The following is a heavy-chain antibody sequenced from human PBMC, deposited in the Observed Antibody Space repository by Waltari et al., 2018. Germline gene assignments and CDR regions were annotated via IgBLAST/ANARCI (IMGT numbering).Heavy chain of an antibody. D-gene: IGHD1-26*01. CDR1: GYSISSGYY. V-gene: IGHV4-38-2*01. J-gene: IGHJ4*02. Sequence: QVQLQESGPGLVKPSETLSLTCAVSGYSISSGYYWGWIRQPPGKGLEWIGSIYHSGSTYYNPSLKSRVTISVDTSKNQFSLKLSSVTAADTAVYYCARHPHSSSWSRGSGSYYPFDYWGQGTLVTVSS. CDR2: IYHSGST. CDR3: ARHPHSSSWSRGSGSYYPFDY.